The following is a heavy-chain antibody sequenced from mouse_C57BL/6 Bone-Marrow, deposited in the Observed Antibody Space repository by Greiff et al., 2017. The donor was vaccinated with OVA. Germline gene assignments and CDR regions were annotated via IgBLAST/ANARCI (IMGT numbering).Heavy chain of an antibody. J-gene: IGHJ3*01. CDR3: ARGGYYEYDGGAWFAY. CDR2: INSNNGGT. D-gene: IGHD2-4*01. V-gene: IGHV1-18*01. Sequence: VQLQQSGPELAKPGASVKIPCKASGYTFTDYNMDWVKQSHGKSLEWIGDINSNNGGTIYNQKFKGKATLTVDKSSSTAYMELRSLTSEDTAVYYCARGGYYEYDGGAWFAYWGKGTLVTVSA. CDR1: GYTFTDYN.